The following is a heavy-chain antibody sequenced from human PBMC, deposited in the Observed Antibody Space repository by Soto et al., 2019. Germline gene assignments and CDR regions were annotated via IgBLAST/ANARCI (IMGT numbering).Heavy chain of an antibody. J-gene: IGHJ5*02. CDR2: VHRRGSL. Sequence: QVHLQQWGAGLLKPSETLSLTCAVSGGAFSGFDWSWIRQSPGKGLEWIGEVHRRGSLNYNPSLKSRVTISQDMSKKQLSLRLTSVTAADTGIYFCARYGRDDYGKSNWFDPWGPGTLVTVSS. D-gene: IGHD4-17*01. V-gene: IGHV4-34*02. CDR1: GGAFSGFD. CDR3: ARYGRDDYGKSNWFDP.